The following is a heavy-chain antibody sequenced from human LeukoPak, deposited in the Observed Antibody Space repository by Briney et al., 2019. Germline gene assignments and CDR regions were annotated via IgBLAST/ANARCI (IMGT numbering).Heavy chain of an antibody. CDR3: ARGAGAWGGSYPSYYYYYYMDV. CDR1: GGSFSGYY. J-gene: IGHJ6*03. D-gene: IGHD1-26*01. Sequence: PSETLSLTCGVYGGSFSGYYWSWIRQPPGKGLEWIGEINHSGSTNYNPSLKSRVTISVDTSKNPFSLKLSSVTAADTAVYYCARGAGAWGGSYPSYYYYYYMDVWGKGTTVTVFS. V-gene: IGHV4-34*01. CDR2: INHSGST.